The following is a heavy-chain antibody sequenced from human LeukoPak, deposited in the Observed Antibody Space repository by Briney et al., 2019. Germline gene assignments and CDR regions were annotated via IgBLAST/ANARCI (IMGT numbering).Heavy chain of an antibody. Sequence: PSETLSLTCTVSGGSISSSSYYWGWIRQPPGKGLEWIGSIYYSGSTYYNPSLESRVTISVDTSKNQFSLKLSSVTAADTAVYYCAREPARYYYGSGHPGGFDPWGQGTLVTVSS. V-gene: IGHV4-39*07. CDR1: GGSISSSSYY. CDR3: AREPARYYYGSGHPGGFDP. J-gene: IGHJ5*02. D-gene: IGHD3-10*01. CDR2: IYYSGST.